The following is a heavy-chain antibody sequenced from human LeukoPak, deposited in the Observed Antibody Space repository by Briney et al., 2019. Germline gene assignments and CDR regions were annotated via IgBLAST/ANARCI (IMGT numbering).Heavy chain of an antibody. J-gene: IGHJ4*02. V-gene: IGHV3-21*01. D-gene: IGHD3-3*01. Sequence: GGSLRLSCAASGFTFSSYSMNWVRQAPGKGLEWVSSISSSSSYIYYADSVKGRFTISRGNAKNSLYLQMNSLRAEDAAVYYCARDYDFWSGYYTGNYFDYWGQGTLVTVSS. CDR1: GFTFSSYS. CDR2: ISSSSSYI. CDR3: ARDYDFWSGYYTGNYFDY.